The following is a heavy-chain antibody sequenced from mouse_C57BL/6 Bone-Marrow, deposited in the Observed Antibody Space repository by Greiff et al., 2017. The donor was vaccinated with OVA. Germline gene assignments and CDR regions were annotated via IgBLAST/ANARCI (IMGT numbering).Heavy chain of an antibody. V-gene: IGHV1-18*01. CDR1: GYTFTDYN. Sequence: VHVKQSGPELVKPGASVKIPCKASGYTFTDYNMDWVKQSHGKSLEWIGDINPNNGGTIYNQKFKGKATLTVDKSSSTAYMELRSLTSEDTAVYYCARSDYYPYYAMDYWGQGTSVTVSS. D-gene: IGHD1-1*01. J-gene: IGHJ4*01. CDR2: INPNNGGT. CDR3: ARSDYYPYYAMDY.